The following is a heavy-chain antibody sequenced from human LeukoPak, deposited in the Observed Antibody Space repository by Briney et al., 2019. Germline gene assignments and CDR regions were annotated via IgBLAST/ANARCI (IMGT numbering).Heavy chain of an antibody. CDR1: GFTFRSYG. CDR3: ARFAPTVTIDY. Sequence: GSLRLSCAASGFTFRSYGMNWVRQPPGKGLEWVGEINHSGSTNYNPSLKSRVTISVDTSKNQFSLKLSSVTAADTAVYYCARFAPTVTIDYWGQGTLVTVSS. J-gene: IGHJ4*02. D-gene: IGHD4-17*01. CDR2: INHSGST. V-gene: IGHV4-34*01.